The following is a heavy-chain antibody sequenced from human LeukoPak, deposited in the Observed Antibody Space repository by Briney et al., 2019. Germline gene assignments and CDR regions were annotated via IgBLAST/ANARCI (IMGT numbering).Heavy chain of an antibody. Sequence: GGSLRLSCTASGFTFNGYGMNWVRQAPGKGLEWVSYISSISSTIYYSDSVKGRFTISRDNAKNSLYLQMNSLRAEDTAVYYCARDRPAITMVRGVFDYWGQGTLVTVSS. CDR2: ISSISSTI. CDR1: GFTFNGYG. CDR3: ARDRPAITMVRGVFDY. J-gene: IGHJ4*02. V-gene: IGHV3-48*01. D-gene: IGHD3-10*01.